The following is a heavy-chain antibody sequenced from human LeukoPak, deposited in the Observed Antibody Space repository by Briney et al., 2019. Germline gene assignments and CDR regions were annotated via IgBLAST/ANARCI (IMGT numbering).Heavy chain of an antibody. D-gene: IGHD7-27*01. V-gene: IGHV1-2*02. CDR1: GYTFTGYY. CDR2: INPNSGGT. J-gene: IGHJ3*02. CDR3: AREYTGDPHDAFDI. Sequence: ASVKVSCKASGYTFTGYYMHWVRQAPGQGLEWMGWINPNSGGTNYAQKFQGRVTMTRDTSISTAYMELSRLRSDDTAVYCCAREYTGDPHDAFDIWGQGTMVTVSS.